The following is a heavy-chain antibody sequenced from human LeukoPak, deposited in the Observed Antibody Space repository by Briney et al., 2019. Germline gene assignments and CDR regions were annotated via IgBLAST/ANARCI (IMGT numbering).Heavy chain of an antibody. Sequence: GGSLRLSCAASGFTFSNAWMSWVRQAPGKGLEWVSAISGSGGSTYYADSVKGRFTISRDNSKNTLYLQMNSLRAEDTAVYYCAKAIGYYGSGSYYTTWGQGTLVTVSS. V-gene: IGHV3-23*01. CDR3: AKAIGYYGSGSYYTT. CDR1: GFTFSNAW. D-gene: IGHD3-10*01. J-gene: IGHJ5*02. CDR2: ISGSGGST.